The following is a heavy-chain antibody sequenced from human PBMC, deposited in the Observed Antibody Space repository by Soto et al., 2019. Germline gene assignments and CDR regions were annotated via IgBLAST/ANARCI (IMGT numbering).Heavy chain of an antibody. CDR2: IYSGGST. J-gene: IGHJ4*02. CDR1: GFTFSSYA. V-gene: IGHV3-53*05. D-gene: IGHD5-18*01. CDR3: ARSGYSYGPFDY. Sequence: GASLRLSCAASGFTFSSYAMSWVRQAPGKGLEWVSVIYSGGSTYYTDSVKGRFTISRDNSKNTLYLQMNSLRAEDTAVYYCARSGYSYGPFDYWGQGTLVTVSS.